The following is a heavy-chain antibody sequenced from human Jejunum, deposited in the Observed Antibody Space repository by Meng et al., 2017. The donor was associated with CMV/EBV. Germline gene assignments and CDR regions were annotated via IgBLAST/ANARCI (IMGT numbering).Heavy chain of an antibody. CDR1: EFSFSSHN. V-gene: IGHV3-21*01. Sequence: EFSFSSHNMNWVRQAPGKGLEWVASISATSTYIYYADPVKGRFTISRDNAKNSLYLQMNSLRVEDTAVYYCANQMPWNYYHGMDLWGQGTTVTVSS. J-gene: IGHJ6*02. CDR3: ANQMPWNYYHGMDL. D-gene: IGHD1-7*01. CDR2: ISATSTYI.